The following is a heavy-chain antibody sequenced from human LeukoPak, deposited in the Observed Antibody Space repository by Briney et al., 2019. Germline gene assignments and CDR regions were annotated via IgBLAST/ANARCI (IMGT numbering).Heavy chain of an antibody. D-gene: IGHD2-2*01. Sequence: PGGSLRLSCAASGFTLSSYWMHWVRHAPGKGLVWVSRINSDGSSTIYADSVKGRFTISRDNAKNTLYLKINSLRAEDTAVYYCARTDYYCSSTSCGFDYWGQGTLVTVSS. J-gene: IGHJ4*02. CDR1: GFTLSSYW. CDR3: ARTDYYCSSTSCGFDY. V-gene: IGHV3-74*01. CDR2: INSDGSST.